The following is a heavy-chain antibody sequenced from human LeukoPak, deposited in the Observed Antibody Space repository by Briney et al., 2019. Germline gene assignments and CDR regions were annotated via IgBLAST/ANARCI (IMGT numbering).Heavy chain of an antibody. J-gene: IGHJ4*02. D-gene: IGHD3-10*01. V-gene: IGHV1-24*01. CDR1: GYTLTELS. CDR2: FDPEDGET. Sequence: ASVEVSCKVSGYTLTELSMHWVRQAPGKGLEWMGGFDPEDGETIYAQKFQGRVTMTEDTSTDTAYMELSSLRSEDTAVYYCATYGPPALGPQTQLYYFDYWGQGTLVTVSS. CDR3: ATYGPPALGPQTQLYYFDY.